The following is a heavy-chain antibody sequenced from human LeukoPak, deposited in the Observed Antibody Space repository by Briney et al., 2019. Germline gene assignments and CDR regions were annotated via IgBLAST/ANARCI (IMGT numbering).Heavy chain of an antibody. V-gene: IGHV4-59*08. CDR2: IYYSGST. Sequence: PSETLSLTCTVSGGSISSYYWSWIRQPPGKGLELIGFIYYSGSTSYNPSLKSRVTISVDTSKSQFSLKLRSVTAADTAVYYCARQVTAAAGTNWFDPWGQGTLVTVSS. D-gene: IGHD6-13*01. CDR1: GGSISSYY. CDR3: ARQVTAAAGTNWFDP. J-gene: IGHJ5*02.